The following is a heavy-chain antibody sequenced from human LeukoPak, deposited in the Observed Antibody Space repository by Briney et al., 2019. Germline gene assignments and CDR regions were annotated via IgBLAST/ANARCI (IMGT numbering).Heavy chain of an antibody. CDR2: ISSSSSYI. CDR3: ARNWGSYLTNYYYYYMDV. D-gene: IGHD7-27*01. J-gene: IGHJ6*03. V-gene: IGHV3-21*01. CDR1: GFTFSSYS. Sequence: GGSLRLSCAASGFTFSSYSMNWVRQAPGKGLEWVSSISSSSSYIYYADSVKGRFTISRDNAKNSLYLQMNSLRAEDTAVYYCARNWGSYLTNYYYYYMDVWGKGTTVTVSS.